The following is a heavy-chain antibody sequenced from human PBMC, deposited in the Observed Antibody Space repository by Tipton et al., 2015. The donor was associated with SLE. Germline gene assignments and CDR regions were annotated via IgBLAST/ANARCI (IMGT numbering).Heavy chain of an antibody. D-gene: IGHD3-16*01. V-gene: IGHV4-34*01. Sequence: LRLSCAVYGGSFRDYSWTWIRQPPGKGLEWIGEMNPSGRTNYNPSLKSRVTISVDTSKNQFSLKLTSVTAADAAVYYCVRRCAKGLGHWGQGTLVIVSS. CDR1: GGSFRDYS. J-gene: IGHJ4*02. CDR2: MNPSGRT. CDR3: VRRCAKGLGH.